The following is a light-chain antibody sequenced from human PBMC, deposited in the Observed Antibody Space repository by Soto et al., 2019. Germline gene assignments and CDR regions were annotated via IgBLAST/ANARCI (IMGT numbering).Light chain of an antibody. CDR2: ECH. V-gene: IGLV2-23*01. CDR3: CFYIVATTYV. J-gene: IGLJ1*01. Sequence: QSALAQPASVSGSPGQSITISCTGTSGFVGSFSLVSWYQQHPGKAPKVMISECHRPPSGVPDRFSGSTSVNSSSLTISVLQADDEDDYYCCFYIVATTYVCGNGTQV. CDR1: SGFVGSFSL.